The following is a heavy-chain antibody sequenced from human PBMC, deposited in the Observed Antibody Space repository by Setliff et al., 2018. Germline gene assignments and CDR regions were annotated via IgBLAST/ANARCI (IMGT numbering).Heavy chain of an antibody. CDR1: GDSMSNNH. CDR2: VDRSGNT. D-gene: IGHD3-22*01. CDR3: ARRDSTSYYGYSFDF. Sequence: SETLSLTCTVSGDSMSNNHWTWIRQPPGKGLDWIGTVDRSGNTFYNPSLRSRVTISVDTSKNQISLKLTSVSAADTAVYYCARRDSTSYYGYSFDFWGRGTLVTVSS. V-gene: IGHV4-59*04. J-gene: IGHJ4*02.